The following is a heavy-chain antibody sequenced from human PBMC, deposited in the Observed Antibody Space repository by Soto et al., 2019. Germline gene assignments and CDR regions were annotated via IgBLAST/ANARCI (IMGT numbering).Heavy chain of an antibody. D-gene: IGHD5-12*01. CDR3: ARGAIYGGYGSDN. Sequence: PGGSLRLSCAASGFTFSSYWMHWVRQVPGKGLVWVSRIDPYGSGINYADSVKGRFTISRDNAKNTLILQMNSLRFEDTAVYYCARGAIYGGYGSDNWGQGTLVTVSS. CDR2: IDPYGSGI. J-gene: IGHJ4*02. V-gene: IGHV3-74*01. CDR1: GFTFSSYW.